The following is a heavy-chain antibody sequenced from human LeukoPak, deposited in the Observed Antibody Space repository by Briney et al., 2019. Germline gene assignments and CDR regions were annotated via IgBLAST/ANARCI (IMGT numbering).Heavy chain of an antibody. J-gene: IGHJ4*02. Sequence: PGGSLRLSCAASGLTFSSHEMNRVRQAPGKALEWVSYISDTGDTMHYADSVRGRFSISRDDAKNLLYLQMNSLRVDDTAIYYCARGGTYTLIPHGGQGSLVTVSS. D-gene: IGHD1-1*01. CDR3: ARGGTYTLIPH. V-gene: IGHV3-48*03. CDR2: ISDTGDTM. CDR1: GLTFSSHE.